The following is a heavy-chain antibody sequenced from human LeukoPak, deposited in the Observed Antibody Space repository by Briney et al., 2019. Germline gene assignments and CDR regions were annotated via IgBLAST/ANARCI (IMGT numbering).Heavy chain of an antibody. J-gene: IGHJ4*02. D-gene: IGHD2-2*01. CDR3: ATRYCSRTNCYAFDS. CDR1: GFTFSNYS. V-gene: IGHV3-21*01. Sequence: GGSLRLSCAASGFTFSNYSMNWVRQAPGKGLEWVSSISGSGTYMYYADSVKGRFTISRDNAKNSLYLQMSSLRAEDTAVYYCATRYCSRTNCYAFDSWGQGTLVTVSS. CDR2: ISGSGTYM.